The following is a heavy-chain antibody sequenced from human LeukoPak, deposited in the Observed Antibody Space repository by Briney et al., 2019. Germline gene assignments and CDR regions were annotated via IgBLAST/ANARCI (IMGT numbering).Heavy chain of an antibody. Sequence: SETLSLTCTVSGGSISSSSYYWGWIRQPPGKGLEWIGSIYYSGSTYYNPSLKSQVTISVDSSKNQFSLKLSSVAAADTAVYYCARGDGYRLDDAFDIWGQGTMVTVSS. CDR3: ARGDGYRLDDAFDI. CDR1: GGSISSSSYY. CDR2: IYYSGST. V-gene: IGHV4-39*07. D-gene: IGHD5-24*01. J-gene: IGHJ3*02.